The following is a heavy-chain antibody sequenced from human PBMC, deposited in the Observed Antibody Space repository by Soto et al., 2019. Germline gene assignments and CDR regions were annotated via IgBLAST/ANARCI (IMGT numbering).Heavy chain of an antibody. V-gene: IGHV3-48*01. CDR2: ISSSSSTI. D-gene: IGHD2-15*01. CDR1: GFTFSSYS. CDR3: ARAQGYCSGGSCYGLYFDY. J-gene: IGHJ4*02. Sequence: EVQLVESGGGLVQPGGSLRLSCAASGFTFSSYSMNWVRQAPGKGLEWVSYISSSSSTIYYADSVKGRLTISRDNAKNSLYLQMNSLRAEDTAVYYCARAQGYCSGGSCYGLYFDYWGQGTLVTVSS.